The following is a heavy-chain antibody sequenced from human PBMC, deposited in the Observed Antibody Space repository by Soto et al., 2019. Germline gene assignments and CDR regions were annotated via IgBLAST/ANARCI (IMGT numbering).Heavy chain of an antibody. CDR3: ARDRSGDGWYYFDY. CDR1: GGSITSYY. J-gene: IGHJ4*02. CDR2: IYCTGTT. D-gene: IGHD6-19*01. Sequence: SETLSLTCTVSGGSITSYYWSWIRQPPGKGLEWIGQIYCTGTTNYNPSLKSRVTISVDTSRNQFSLKLSSVTAADTAVYFCARDRSGDGWYYFDYWGQGTLVTVSS. V-gene: IGHV4-59*01.